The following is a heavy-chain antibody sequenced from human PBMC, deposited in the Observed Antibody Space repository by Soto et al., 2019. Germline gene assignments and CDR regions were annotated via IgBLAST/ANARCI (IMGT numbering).Heavy chain of an antibody. D-gene: IGHD2-2*01. CDR3: ARIRRWHCSSTSCYGGKYYYYGMDV. CDR2: INHSGST. V-gene: IGHV4-34*01. Sequence: SETLSLTCAVYGGSFSGYYWSWIRQPPGKGLEWIGEINHSGSTNYNPSLKSRVTISVDTSKNQFSLKLSSVTAADTAVYYCARIRRWHCSSTSCYGGKYYYYGMDVWGQGTTVTVSS. J-gene: IGHJ6*02. CDR1: GGSFSGYY.